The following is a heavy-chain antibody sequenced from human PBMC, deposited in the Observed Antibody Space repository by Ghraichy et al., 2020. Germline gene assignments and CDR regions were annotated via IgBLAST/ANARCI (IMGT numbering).Heavy chain of an antibody. V-gene: IGHV3-74*01. CDR3: TRGKEYSGMSNGD. CDR1: GFTFRRYW. CDR2: INGDGSSN. D-gene: IGHD6-6*01. Sequence: GGSLRLSCAASGFTFRRYWMHWVRQDPGKGLVWVSRINGDGSSNNYAGSVKGLFIISRDNDKNTLYLQMNSLRAEETAMYYCTRGKEYSGMSNGDWGPGTLVTVAS. J-gene: IGHJ4*02.